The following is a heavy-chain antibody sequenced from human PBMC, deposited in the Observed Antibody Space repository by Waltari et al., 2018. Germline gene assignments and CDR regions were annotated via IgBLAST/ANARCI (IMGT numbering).Heavy chain of an antibody. D-gene: IGHD6-19*01. V-gene: IGHV3-23*01. CDR1: GFSIGTSA. CDR3: AKDHPSDGWPAFDS. J-gene: IGHJ4*02. CDR2: LTRQATT. Sequence: LESGGGLAQPGGSLRLSCAASGFSIGTSAMSWVRQAPGKGLEWGASLTRQATTYYAGSVRGRFVISRDDSDNKVHLQMNGLNADDTATYYCAKDHPSDGWPAFDSWGQGTQVIVSS.